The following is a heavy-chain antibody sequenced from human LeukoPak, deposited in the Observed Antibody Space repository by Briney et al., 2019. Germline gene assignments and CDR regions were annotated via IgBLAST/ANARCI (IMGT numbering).Heavy chain of an antibody. V-gene: IGHV4-4*07. D-gene: IGHD4-11*01. CDR2: IYTSGST. J-gene: IGHJ6*02. Sequence: SETLSLTCTVSGGSISSYYWSWIRQPAGNGLEWIGRIYTSGSTNYNPSLKSRVTMSVDTSKNQFSLKLSSVTAADTAVYYCARGEVGLQTYYYGMDVWGQGTTVTVSS. CDR3: ARGEVGLQTYYYGMDV. CDR1: GGSISSYY.